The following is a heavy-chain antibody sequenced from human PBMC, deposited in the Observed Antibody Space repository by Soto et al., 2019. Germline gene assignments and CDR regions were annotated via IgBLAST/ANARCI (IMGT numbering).Heavy chain of an antibody. CDR3: PITSSIAARPFDS. Sequence: VGSLRLSCAASGFTFSSYAMHWVRQAPGKGLEWVAVISYDGSNKDYADSVKGRFTISRDNSKNTLYLQMNSLRAEDTAVYYFPITSSIAARPFDSWGQGTLVTVSS. D-gene: IGHD6-6*01. J-gene: IGHJ4*02. CDR2: ISYDGSNK. CDR1: GFTFSSYA. V-gene: IGHV3-30-3*01.